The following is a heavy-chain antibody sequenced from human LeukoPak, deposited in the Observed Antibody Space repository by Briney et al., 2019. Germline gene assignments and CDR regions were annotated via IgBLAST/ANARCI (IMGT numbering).Heavy chain of an antibody. CDR3: AKDKGLRLGELSILDFDY. V-gene: IGHV3-9*01. J-gene: IGHJ4*02. Sequence: GGSLRLSCAASGFTFDDYAMPWVRQAPGKGLEWVSGISWNSGSIGYADSVKGRFTISRDNAKNSLYLQMNSLRAEDTALYYCAKDKGLRLGELSILDFDYWGQGTLVTVSS. D-gene: IGHD3-16*02. CDR1: GFTFDDYA. CDR2: ISWNSGSI.